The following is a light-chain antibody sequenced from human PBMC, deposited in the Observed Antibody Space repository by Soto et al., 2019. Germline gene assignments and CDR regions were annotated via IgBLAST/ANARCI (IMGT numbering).Light chain of an antibody. Sequence: AIRMTQSPSSLSASTGDRVTITCRASQGISSYLAWYQQKPGKAPKLLIYAASTLQSGVPSRFSGSGSGIDFTLTISCLQSEDFATYYCQQYYSYPFFGQGTKLEIK. J-gene: IGKJ2*01. CDR2: AAS. CDR3: QQYYSYPF. V-gene: IGKV1-8*01. CDR1: QGISSY.